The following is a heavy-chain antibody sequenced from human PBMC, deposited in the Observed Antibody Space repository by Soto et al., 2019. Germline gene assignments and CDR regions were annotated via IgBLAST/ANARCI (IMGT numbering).Heavy chain of an antibody. J-gene: IGHJ3*02. D-gene: IGHD4-17*01. CDR3: ARAISYGDYGTDAFDI. V-gene: IGHV1-69*12. Sequence: QVQLVQSGAEVKKPGSSVKVSCKASGGTFSSYAISWVRQAPGQGLEWMGGMIPIFGTANYAQKCQGRVTITADESTSTGYMELGSLRSEDTAVYYCARAISYGDYGTDAFDIWGQGTMVTVSS. CDR1: GGTFSSYA. CDR2: MIPIFGTA.